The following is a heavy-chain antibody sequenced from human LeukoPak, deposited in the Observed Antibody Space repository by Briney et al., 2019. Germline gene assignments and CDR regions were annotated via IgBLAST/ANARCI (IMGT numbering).Heavy chain of an antibody. V-gene: IGHV4-39*01. CDR1: GGSISSSSYY. Sequence: PSETLSLTCTASGGSISSSSYYWGWIRQPPGKGLEWIGSIYYSGSTYYNPSLKSRVTISVDTSKNQFSLKLSSVTAADTAVYYCARVEMATILFDYWGQGTLVTVSS. J-gene: IGHJ4*02. CDR2: IYYSGST. D-gene: IGHD5-24*01. CDR3: ARVEMATILFDY.